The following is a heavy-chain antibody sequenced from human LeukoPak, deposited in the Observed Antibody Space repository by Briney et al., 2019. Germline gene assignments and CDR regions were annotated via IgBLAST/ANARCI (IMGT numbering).Heavy chain of an antibody. CDR2: ISSGSTYI. V-gene: IGHV3-21*01. CDR1: GFTFSSYS. Sequence: GGSLRLSCAASGFTFSSYSFNWVRQAPGKGLEWVSSISSGSTYIYYADSVKGRFTISRDNAKNSLYLQMNSLRAEDTAVYYCAELGITMIGGVWGKGTTVTISS. CDR3: AELGITMIGGV. D-gene: IGHD3-10*02. J-gene: IGHJ6*04.